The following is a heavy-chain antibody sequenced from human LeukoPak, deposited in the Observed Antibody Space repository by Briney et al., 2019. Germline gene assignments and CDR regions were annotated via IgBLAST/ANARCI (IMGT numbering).Heavy chain of an antibody. CDR1: GYTFTSYG. J-gene: IGHJ6*02. D-gene: IGHD1-26*01. V-gene: IGHV1-18*01. CDR3: ARDSRYSGSYYYYYGMDV. CDR2: ISAYNGNT. Sequence: ASVKVSCKASGYTFTSYGISWVRQAPGQGLEWMGWISAYNGNTNYAQKLQGRVTMTTDTSTSTAYMEPRSLRSDDTAVYYCARDSRYSGSYYYYYGMDVWGQGTTVTVSS.